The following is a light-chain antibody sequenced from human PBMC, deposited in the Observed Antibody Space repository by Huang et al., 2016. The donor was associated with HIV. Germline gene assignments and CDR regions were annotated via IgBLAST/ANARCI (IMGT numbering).Light chain of an antibody. CDR3: QQTYSAVT. V-gene: IGKV1-39*01. CDR2: AAS. J-gene: IGKJ1*01. Sequence: DIQMTQSPSSLSASVGDRVTITCRASQTINNDLNWYHQKPGKAPKLLIYAASRLQSGVASRFSGSGSGTEFTLTISSLQLEDFATYYCQQTYSAVTFGQGTKVEIK. CDR1: QTINND.